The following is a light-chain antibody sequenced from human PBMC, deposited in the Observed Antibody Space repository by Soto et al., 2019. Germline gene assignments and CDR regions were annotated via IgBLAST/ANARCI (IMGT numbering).Light chain of an antibody. V-gene: IGLV2-14*01. CDR3: SSFTSTNTWV. Sequence: QSALTQPASVSGSPGQSITISCTGTRSDVGGYNYVSWYQQHPGKAPKLMIFEVNNRPSGVSNRFSGSKSGNTASLTISGLQDEDEADYFCSSFTSTNTWVFGGGTQLTVL. J-gene: IGLJ3*02. CDR2: EVN. CDR1: RSDVGGYNY.